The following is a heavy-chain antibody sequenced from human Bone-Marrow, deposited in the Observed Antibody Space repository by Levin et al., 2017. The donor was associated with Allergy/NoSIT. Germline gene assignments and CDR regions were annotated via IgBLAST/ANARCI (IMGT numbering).Heavy chain of an antibody. J-gene: IGHJ6*02. V-gene: IGHV3-23*01. CDR2: ISGSGYDK. Sequence: GGSLRLSCAASGFTFSNYATTWVRQAPGKGLDWVSSISGSGYDKHYADSVKGRFTISRDNSKNTLYLQMNSLRAEDTAVYYCAKEIGARPRGMDVWGQGTRVTVSS. CDR1: GFTFSNYA. CDR3: AKEIGARPRGMDV. D-gene: IGHD6-6*01.